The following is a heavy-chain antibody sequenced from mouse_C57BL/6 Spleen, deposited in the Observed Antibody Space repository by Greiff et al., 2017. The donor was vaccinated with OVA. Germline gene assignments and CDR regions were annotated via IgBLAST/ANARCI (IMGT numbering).Heavy chain of an antibody. D-gene: IGHD1-1*01. CDR3: ARSAYGSSYFDD. J-gene: IGHJ2*01. V-gene: IGHV1-42*01. Sequence: EVKLMESGPELVKPGASVKISCKASGYSFTGYYMNWVKQSPEKSLEWIGEINPSTGGTTYNQKFKAKATLTVDKSSSTAYMQLKSLTSEDSAVYYCARSAYGSSYFDDWGQGTTLTVSS. CDR1: GYSFTGYY. CDR2: INPSTGGT.